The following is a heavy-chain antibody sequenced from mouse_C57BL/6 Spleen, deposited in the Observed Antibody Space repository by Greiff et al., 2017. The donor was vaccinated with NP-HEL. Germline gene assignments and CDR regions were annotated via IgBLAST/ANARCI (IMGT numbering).Heavy chain of an antibody. V-gene: IGHV1-69*01. CDR1: GYTFNSYW. CDR3: ARETGTDWFAY. Sequence: QVQLQQPGAELVMPGASVKLSCKASGYTFNSYWMHWVKQRPGQGLEWIGEIDPSDSYTNYNQKFKGKSTLTVDKSSSTAYMQLSSLTSEDSAVYYCARETGTDWFAYWGQGTLVTVSA. D-gene: IGHD4-1*01. CDR2: IDPSDSYT. J-gene: IGHJ3*01.